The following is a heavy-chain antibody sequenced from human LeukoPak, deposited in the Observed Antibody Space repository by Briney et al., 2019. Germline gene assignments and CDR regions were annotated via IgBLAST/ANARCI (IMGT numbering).Heavy chain of an antibody. Sequence: GGSLRLSCAASGFTFSSYSMNWVRQAPGKGLEWVSSISSSSSYIYYADSVKGRFTISRDNSKNTLYLQMNSLRAEDTAVYYCARDLMDAFDIWGQGTMVTVSS. CDR3: ARDLMDAFDI. D-gene: IGHD2-8*01. J-gene: IGHJ3*02. CDR1: GFTFSSYS. CDR2: ISSSSSYI. V-gene: IGHV3-21*01.